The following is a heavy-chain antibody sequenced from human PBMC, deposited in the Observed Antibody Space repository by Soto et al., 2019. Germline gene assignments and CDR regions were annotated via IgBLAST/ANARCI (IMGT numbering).Heavy chain of an antibody. CDR1: GFTIDNYG. CDR3: VRPGDYRSGSYWYFFDY. D-gene: IGHD3-10*01. J-gene: IGHJ4*02. V-gene: IGHV3-20*04. CDR2: MYWKDGNT. Sequence: GGSLRLSCAASGFTIDNYGMSWVRQVPGKGLEWVSGMYWKDGNTHYADSVKGRFTISRDNAKNSLFLQLNSLRAEDTALYYCVRPGDYRSGSYWYFFDYWGQGALVTVSS.